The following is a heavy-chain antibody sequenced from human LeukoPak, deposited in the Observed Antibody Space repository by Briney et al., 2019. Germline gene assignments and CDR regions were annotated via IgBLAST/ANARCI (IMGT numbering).Heavy chain of an antibody. D-gene: IGHD5-12*01. V-gene: IGHV3-49*03. CDR3: TTEAIVATIFDY. Sequence: GGSLRLSCTASGFTFGDYAMSWFRQAPGKGLEWVGFIRSKAYGGTTEYAASVKGRFTISRDDSKSIAYLQMNSLKTEDTAVYYCTTEAIVATIFDYWGQGTLVTVSS. J-gene: IGHJ4*02. CDR1: GFTFGDYA. CDR2: IRSKAYGGTT.